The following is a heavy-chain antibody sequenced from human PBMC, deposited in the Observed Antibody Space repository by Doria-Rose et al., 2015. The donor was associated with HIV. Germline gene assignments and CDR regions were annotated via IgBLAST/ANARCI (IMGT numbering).Heavy chain of an antibody. D-gene: IGHD1-20*01. CDR2: TYIRGST. J-gene: IGHJ4*02. CDR3: ARTANWNDGRVDS. CDR1: GGSIGSGSYY. V-gene: IGHV4-61*02. Sequence: QLQESGPGVVKPSLTLSLTCTVSGGSIGSGSYYWSWIRQPAGKGLEWIGRTYIRGSTDYNPSLQSRVTISVDTSKNQFSLEVNSVTAADTAVYYCARTANWNDGRVDSWGQGTSVIVSS.